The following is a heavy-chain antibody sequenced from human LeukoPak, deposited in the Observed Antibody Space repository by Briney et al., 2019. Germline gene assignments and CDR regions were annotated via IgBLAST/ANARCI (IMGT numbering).Heavy chain of an antibody. J-gene: IGHJ1*01. CDR2: IKAGNGNT. V-gene: IGHV1-3*01. CDR3: ARDGGIAVAGTYFHH. D-gene: IGHD6-19*01. Sequence: ASVKVSCKASGYTFINYVIHWVRQAPGQRLEWMGWIKAGNGNTKCSQKFQGRVTITRDTSARTVYMELSSLRSEDTAVYYCARDGGIAVAGTYFHHWGQGTLVTVSS. CDR1: GYTFINYV.